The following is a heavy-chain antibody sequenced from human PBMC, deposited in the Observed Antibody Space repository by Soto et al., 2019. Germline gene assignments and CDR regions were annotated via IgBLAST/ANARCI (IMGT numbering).Heavy chain of an antibody. V-gene: IGHV3-30*18. CDR1: GFTFSSYG. J-gene: IGHJ4*02. Sequence: QVQLVESGGGVVQPGRSLRLSCAASGFTFSSYGIHWVHQAPGKGLEWVAVISYDGSNKYYADSVKGRFTISRDNSKNTLYLQMNSLRAEDTAVYYCAKVRIAVPNPYYFDYWGQGTLVTVSS. CDR3: AKVRIAVPNPYYFDY. CDR2: ISYDGSNK. D-gene: IGHD6-19*01.